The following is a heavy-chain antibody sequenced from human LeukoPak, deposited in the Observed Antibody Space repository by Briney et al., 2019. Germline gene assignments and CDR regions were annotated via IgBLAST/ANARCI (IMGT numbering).Heavy chain of an antibody. CDR3: AREVYNTGLAY. D-gene: IGHD6-19*01. CDR2: IYGGGDI. CDR1: GFTVSSNI. V-gene: IGHV3-53*01. Sequence: PGGSLRLSCEVSGFTVSSNIMSWVRQAPGKGLEWVSVIYGGGDIYYADSVRGRFTISRDNSKNTLYLQINSLRVEDTAVYYCAREVYNTGLAYWGQGTLVTVSS. J-gene: IGHJ4*02.